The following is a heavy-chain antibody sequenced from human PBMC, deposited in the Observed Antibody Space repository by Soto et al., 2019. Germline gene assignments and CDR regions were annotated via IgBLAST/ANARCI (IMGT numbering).Heavy chain of an antibody. Sequence: EVQLVESGGGLVQPGGSQRLSCEASGFTFSSHWIHWVRQVPGKGLVWVSRLNGDGTTTNYADSVKGRFTISRDNAKNTVYLQMSSLRAEDTAVYYCARGIRIYYAMDVWGQGTTVTVSS. V-gene: IGHV3-74*01. J-gene: IGHJ6*02. CDR1: GFTFSSHW. D-gene: IGHD2-15*01. CDR3: ARGIRIYYAMDV. CDR2: LNGDGTTT.